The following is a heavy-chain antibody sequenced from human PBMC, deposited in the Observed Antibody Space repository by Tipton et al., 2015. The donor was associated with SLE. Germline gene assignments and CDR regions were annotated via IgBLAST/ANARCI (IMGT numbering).Heavy chain of an antibody. D-gene: IGHD6-19*01. CDR2: IFYSGST. J-gene: IGHJ5*02. V-gene: IGHV4-59*08. CDR3: ARQFAGWSYNWLDP. Sequence: TLSLTCTVSGGSISNYYWNWIRQPPGKGLEWIGYIFYSGSTNYNPSLKSRVTISVDTSKNQFSLKLSSVTAADTAVYYCARQFAGWSYNWLDPWGQGTLVTVSS. CDR1: GGSISNYY.